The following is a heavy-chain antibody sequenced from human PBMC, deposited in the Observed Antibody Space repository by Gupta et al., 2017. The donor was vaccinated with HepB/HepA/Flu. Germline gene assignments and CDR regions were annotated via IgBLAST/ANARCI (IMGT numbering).Heavy chain of an antibody. V-gene: IGHV3-30-3*01. CDR1: GFTFSSYA. D-gene: IGHD6-25*01. CDR3: ARSPLSIAAQGDWFDP. J-gene: IGHJ5*02. CDR2: ISYDGSNK. Sequence: GQLVESGGGVVQPGRSLRLSCAASGFTFSSYAMHWVRQAPGKGLEWVAVISYDGSNKYYADSVKGRFTISRDNSKNTLYLQMNSLRAEDTAVYYCARSPLSIAAQGDWFDPWGQGTLVTVSS.